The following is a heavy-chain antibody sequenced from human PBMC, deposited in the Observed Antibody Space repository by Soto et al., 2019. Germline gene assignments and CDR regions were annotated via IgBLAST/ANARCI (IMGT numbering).Heavy chain of an antibody. CDR1: GFTFTSYA. D-gene: IGHD3-3*01. CDR3: ARGTTLAIFAYGMDV. CDR2: ISNDGSNY. Sequence: QVQLVESGGGVVQPGRSLRLSCAASGFTFTSYAMHWVRQAPGKGLEWVAVISNDGSNYYYADSVRGRFTISRDNTKNTLFLQMSSLRGEDSGVYYCARGTTLAIFAYGMDVWGQGTTVTVSS. V-gene: IGHV3-30-3*01. J-gene: IGHJ6*02.